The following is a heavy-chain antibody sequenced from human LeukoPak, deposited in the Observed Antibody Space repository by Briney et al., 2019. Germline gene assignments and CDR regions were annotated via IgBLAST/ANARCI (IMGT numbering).Heavy chain of an antibody. J-gene: IGHJ4*02. D-gene: IGHD4-17*01. CDR2: IYSGGST. CDR1: GFTFSSNY. V-gene: IGHV3-66*01. CDR3: ARVRDGDYYDY. Sequence: GGSLRLSCAASGFTFSSNYMSWVRQAPGKGLEWVSVIYSGGSTYYEDSVKGRFTISRDNSKNTLYLQMNSLRADETAVYYCARVRDGDYYDYWGQGTQVTVSS.